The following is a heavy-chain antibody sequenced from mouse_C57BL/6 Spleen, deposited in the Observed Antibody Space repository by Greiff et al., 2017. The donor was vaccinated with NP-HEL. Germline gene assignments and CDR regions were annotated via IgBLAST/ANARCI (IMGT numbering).Heavy chain of an antibody. D-gene: IGHD2-2*01. CDR3: TRGYDGAWFAY. V-gene: IGHV14-4*01. CDR1: GFNIKDDY. Sequence: VQLQQSGAELVRPGASVKLSCTASGFNIKDDYMHWVKQRPEQGLEWIGWIDPENGDTEYASKFQGKATITADTSSNTAYLQLSSLTSEDTAVYYCTRGYDGAWFAYWGQGTLVTVSA. J-gene: IGHJ3*01. CDR2: IDPENGDT.